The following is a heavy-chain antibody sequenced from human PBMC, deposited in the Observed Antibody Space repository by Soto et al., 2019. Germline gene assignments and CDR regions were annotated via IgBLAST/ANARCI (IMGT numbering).Heavy chain of an antibody. CDR3: AKGGYCSGGSCYGSFDY. J-gene: IGHJ4*02. CDR1: GFTFDDYA. CDR2: ISWNSGSI. D-gene: IGHD2-15*01. Sequence: EVQLVESGGGLVQPGRSLRLSCAASGFTFDDYAMHWVRQAPGTGLEWVSGISWNSGSIGYADSVKGRFTISRDNAKNSLYLQMNSLRAEDTALYYCAKGGYCSGGSCYGSFDYWGQGTLVTVSS. V-gene: IGHV3-9*01.